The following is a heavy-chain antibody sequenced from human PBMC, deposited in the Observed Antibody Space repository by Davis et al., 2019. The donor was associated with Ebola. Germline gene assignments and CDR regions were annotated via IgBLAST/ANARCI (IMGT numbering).Heavy chain of an antibody. V-gene: IGHV3-7*01. CDR1: GFTFSSYW. D-gene: IGHD3-3*01. CDR3: ARDRTDYDFWSGYYHYYYYGMDV. Sequence: GGSLRLSCAASGFTFSSYWMSWVRQAPGKGLEWVANIKQDGSEKYYVDSVKGRFTVSRDNAKNSLYLQMNSLRAEDTAVYYCARDRTDYDFWSGYYHYYYYGMDVWGQGTTVTVSS. J-gene: IGHJ6*02. CDR2: IKQDGSEK.